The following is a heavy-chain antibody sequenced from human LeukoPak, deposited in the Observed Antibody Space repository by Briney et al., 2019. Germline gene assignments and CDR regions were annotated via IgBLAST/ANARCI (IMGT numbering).Heavy chain of an antibody. J-gene: IGHJ4*02. CDR3: ARDPGGLEHPFDY. CDR2: IRYDGSKQ. V-gene: IGHV3-33*01. Sequence: PGRSLRLSCAASGFTFSNYGMHWVRQAPGKGLEWVAVIRYDGSKQNYGNSVKGRFIISRDNSKNTLYLQMNSLRAEDTAVYYCARDPGGLEHPFDYWGQGTLVTVSS. CDR1: GFTFSNYG. D-gene: IGHD1/OR15-1a*01.